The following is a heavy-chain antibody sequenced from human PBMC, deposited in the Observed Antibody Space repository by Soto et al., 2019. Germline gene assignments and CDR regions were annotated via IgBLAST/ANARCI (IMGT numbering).Heavy chain of an antibody. V-gene: IGHV4-34*01. CDR1: GGSFSGYF. D-gene: IGHD3-22*01. CDR2: VNDSGRA. J-gene: IGHJ4*02. Sequence: QVQLQQWGAGLLKPSETLSLTCAVYGGSFSGYFWSWIRQPPGKGLEWIGDVNDSGRANQNPSLKSRVTTSVDTSKNQFPLKLKFVTAAHTAIYYCARGIAMIVAFHGDAPDNYYFDSWGQGTLVTVSS. CDR3: ARGIAMIVAFHGDAPDNYYFDS.